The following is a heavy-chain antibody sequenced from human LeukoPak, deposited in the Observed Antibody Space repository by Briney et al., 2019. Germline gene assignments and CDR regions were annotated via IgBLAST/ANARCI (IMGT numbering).Heavy chain of an antibody. CDR2: ISSSGSTI. CDR1: GFTFSSYE. V-gene: IGHV3-48*03. D-gene: IGHD5-12*01. J-gene: IGHJ4*02. Sequence: GGSLRLSCAAAGFTFSSYEMNWVRQAPGKGLEWVSYISSSGSTIYYADSVKGRFTISRDNAKNSLYLQMNSLRAEDTAVYYCAREMGGYPFDYWGQGTLVTVSS. CDR3: AREMGGYPFDY.